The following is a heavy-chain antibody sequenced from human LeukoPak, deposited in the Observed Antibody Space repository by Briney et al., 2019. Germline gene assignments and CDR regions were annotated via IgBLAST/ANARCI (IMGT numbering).Heavy chain of an antibody. CDR3: AKGYEWETSYYYYYTVV. Sequence: GGSLRLSCAASGFTFSSYGIHWVRQAPGKGLEWVAFIRSDGSNKYYADSVQGRFTISSDNSTNTPYLQMNSLKAADTAVYYCAKGYEWETSYYYYYTVVWGKGTTVTISS. CDR1: GFTFSSYG. V-gene: IGHV3-30*02. D-gene: IGHD1-26*01. CDR2: IRSDGSNK. J-gene: IGHJ6*03.